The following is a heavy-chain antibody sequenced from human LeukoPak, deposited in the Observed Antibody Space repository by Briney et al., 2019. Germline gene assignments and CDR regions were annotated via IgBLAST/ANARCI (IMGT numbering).Heavy chain of an antibody. CDR2: IYPGDSET. J-gene: IGHJ4*02. CDR3: ARERGYSYDY. D-gene: IGHD5-18*01. Sequence: GESLKISCKASGYSFNTYWIAWVRQMPGKGLEWMGIIYPGDSETRYSPSFEGQVTISADKSTSIVYLQWSSLKASDTAMYYCARERGYSYDYWGQGTLVTVSS. V-gene: IGHV5-51*01. CDR1: GYSFNTYW.